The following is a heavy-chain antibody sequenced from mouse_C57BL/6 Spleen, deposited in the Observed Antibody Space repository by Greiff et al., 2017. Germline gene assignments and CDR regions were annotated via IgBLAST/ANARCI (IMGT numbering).Heavy chain of an antibody. CDR3: ARDGSYYFDY. D-gene: IGHD2-3*01. Sequence: EVQGVESGGDLVKPGGSLKLSCAASGFTFSSYGMSWVRQTPDKKLEWVATISSGGSYSYYPASVKGRFTISRKNAKNTLYLQMSSLKSENTAMYYCARDGSYYFDYWGQGTTLTVSS. J-gene: IGHJ2*01. V-gene: IGHV5-6*01. CDR1: GFTFSSYG. CDR2: ISSGGSYS.